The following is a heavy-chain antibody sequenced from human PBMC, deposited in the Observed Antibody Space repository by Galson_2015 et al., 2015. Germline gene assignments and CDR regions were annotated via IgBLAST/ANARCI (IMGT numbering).Heavy chain of an antibody. D-gene: IGHD1-26*01. CDR2: IYPGDSDT. J-gene: IGHJ4*02. V-gene: IGHV5-51*01. Sequence: IIYPGDSDTRYSPSFQGQVTISADKSISTAYLQWSSLKASDTAMYYCARQKTRGPGAWELHGWGQGTLVTVSS. CDR3: ARQKTRGPGAWELHG.